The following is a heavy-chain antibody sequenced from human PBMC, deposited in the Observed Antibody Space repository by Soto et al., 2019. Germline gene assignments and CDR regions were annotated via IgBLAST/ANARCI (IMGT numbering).Heavy chain of an antibody. CDR1: GFTVSSYG. V-gene: IGHV3-30*03. D-gene: IGHD2-8*02. Sequence: QVQLVESGGGVVQPGRSLRLSCAASGFTVSSYGMHWVRQAPGKGLEWVEVISRDGGTKYYADSVKGRFTISRDNSRNTLFLEMNSLRGDDMAVYYCTGEVASGYWGQGTLVTVSS. CDR3: TGEVASGY. CDR2: ISRDGGTK. J-gene: IGHJ4*02.